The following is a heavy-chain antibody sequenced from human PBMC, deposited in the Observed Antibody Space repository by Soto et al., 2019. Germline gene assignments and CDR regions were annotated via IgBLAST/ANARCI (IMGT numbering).Heavy chain of an antibody. CDR1: GGSFSGYY. J-gene: IGHJ6*02. CDR3: ARRVTYYDILTGYYDYYYYYGMDV. CDR2: INHSGST. D-gene: IGHD3-9*01. Sequence: SETLSLTCAVYGGSFSGYYWSWIRQPPGKGLEWIGEINHSGSTNYNPSLKSRVTISVDTSKNQFSLKLSSVTAADTAVYYCARRVTYYDILTGYYDYYYYYGMDVWGQGTTVTVS. V-gene: IGHV4-34*01.